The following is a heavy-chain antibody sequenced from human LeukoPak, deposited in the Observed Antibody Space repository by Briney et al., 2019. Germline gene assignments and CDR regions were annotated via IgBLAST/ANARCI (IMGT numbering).Heavy chain of an antibody. CDR3: AKWFVSYYYDSSGQVI. CDR1: GFTFSSYA. J-gene: IGHJ3*02. D-gene: IGHD3-22*01. V-gene: IGHV3-23*01. CDR2: ISGSGGST. Sequence: GGSLRLSCAASGFTFSSYAMSWVRQAPGKGLEWVSAISGSGGSTYYADSVEGRFTISRDNSKNTLYLQMNSLRAEDTAVYYCAKWFVSYYYDSSGQVIWGQGTMVTVSS.